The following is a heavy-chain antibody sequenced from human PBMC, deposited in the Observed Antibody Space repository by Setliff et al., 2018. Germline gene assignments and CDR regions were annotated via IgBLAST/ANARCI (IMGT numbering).Heavy chain of an antibody. D-gene: IGHD3-16*01. J-gene: IGHJ4*02. CDR2: ISRGGNTI. CDR1: GFTFSDYY. V-gene: IGHV3-11*04. CDR3: ARDGGEY. Sequence: GSLRLSCAASGFTFSDYYMNWIRQAPGKGLEWVSYISRGGNTIYYADSVKGRFTISRDNAKNSLYLQMNSLRAEDTAVYYCARDGGEYWGQGTLVTVSS.